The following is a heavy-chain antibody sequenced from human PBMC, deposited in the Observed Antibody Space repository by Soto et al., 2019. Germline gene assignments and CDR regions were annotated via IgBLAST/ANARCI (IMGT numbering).Heavy chain of an antibody. CDR2: ISYDGSNK. J-gene: IGHJ5*02. CDR1: GFTFSSYA. D-gene: IGHD6-6*01. V-gene: IGHV3-30-3*01. CDR3: ARDAVNIAARPEGWFDP. Sequence: QVQLVESGGGVVQPGRSLRLSCAASGFTFSSYAMHWVRQAPGKGLEWVAVISYDGSNKYYADSVKGRFTISRDNSKNTLYLQMNSLRAEDTAVYYCARDAVNIAARPEGWFDPWGQGTLVTVSS.